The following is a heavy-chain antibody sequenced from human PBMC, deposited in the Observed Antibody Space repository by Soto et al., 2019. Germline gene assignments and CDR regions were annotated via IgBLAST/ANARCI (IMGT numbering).Heavy chain of an antibody. D-gene: IGHD1-20*01. CDR2: IYSSGTT. Sequence: QVQLQESGPGLLKPSETLSLTCTVSRGTTIAYYWSWIRQPPGKELEWIGNIYSSGTTSYNPSLTSRVTISINTSKNQFSLALTSVTAADTAVYYCARQDPYNPGWHFDQWGQGTLVTVSS. V-gene: IGHV4-59*08. CDR1: RGTTIAYY. J-gene: IGHJ4*02. CDR3: ARQDPYNPGWHFDQ.